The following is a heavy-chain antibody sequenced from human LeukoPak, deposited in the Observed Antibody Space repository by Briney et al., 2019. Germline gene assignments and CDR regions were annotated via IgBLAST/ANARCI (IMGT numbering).Heavy chain of an antibody. CDR2: IKEDGSEK. Sequence: GGSLRLSCAASGFTFSSYWMSWVRQAPGKGLEWVANIKEDGSEKYYVDSVEGRFTISRDNAENSLYLQMHSLRAEDTAVYYCATTLTVTTGFYWSQGTLVTVSS. V-gene: IGHV3-7*01. CDR1: GFTFSSYW. CDR3: ATTLTVTTGFY. D-gene: IGHD4-17*01. J-gene: IGHJ4*02.